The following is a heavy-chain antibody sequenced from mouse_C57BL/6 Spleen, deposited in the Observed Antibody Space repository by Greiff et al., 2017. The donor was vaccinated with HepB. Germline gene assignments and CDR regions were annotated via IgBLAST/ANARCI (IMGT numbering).Heavy chain of an antibody. V-gene: IGHV1-15*01. CDR3: TREGGGRYYFDY. CDR1: GYTFTDYE. Sequence: VQLQQSGAELVRPGASVTLSCKASGYTFTDYEMHWVKQTPVHGLEWIGAIDPETGGTAYNQKFKGKAILTADKSSSTAYMELRSLTSEDSAVYYCTREGGGRYYFDYWGQGTTLTVSS. CDR2: IDPETGGT. J-gene: IGHJ2*01.